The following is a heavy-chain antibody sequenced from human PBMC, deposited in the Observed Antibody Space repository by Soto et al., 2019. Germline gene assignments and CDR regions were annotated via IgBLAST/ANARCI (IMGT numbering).Heavy chain of an antibody. D-gene: IGHD6-19*01. V-gene: IGHV3-21*01. CDR1: GFTFSSCS. Sequence: GSLRLSCAASGFTFSSCSMNWVRQAPGKGLEWVSSISSSSSYIYYADSVKGRFTISRDNAKNSLYLQMNSLRAEDTAVYYCARDAVVSGWYERDAFDIWGQGTMVTVSS. CDR2: ISSSSSYI. J-gene: IGHJ3*02. CDR3: ARDAVVSGWYERDAFDI.